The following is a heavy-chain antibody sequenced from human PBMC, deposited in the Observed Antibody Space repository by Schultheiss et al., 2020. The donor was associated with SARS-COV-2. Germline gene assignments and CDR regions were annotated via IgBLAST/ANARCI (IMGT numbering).Heavy chain of an antibody. D-gene: IGHD5-18*01. Sequence: ASVKVSCKASGYTFTGYYMHWVRQAPGQGLEWMGWINPNSGGTNYAQKFQGRVTMTRDTSISTAYMELSRLRSDDTAVYYCARGLDTARNYYYGMDVWGQGTTVTVS. CDR3: ARGLDTARNYYYGMDV. CDR1: GYTFTGYY. CDR2: INPNSGGT. J-gene: IGHJ6*02. V-gene: IGHV1-2*02.